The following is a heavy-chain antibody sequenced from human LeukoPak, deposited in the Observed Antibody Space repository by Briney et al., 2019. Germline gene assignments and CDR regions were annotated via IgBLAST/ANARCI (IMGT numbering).Heavy chain of an antibody. CDR3: AGLHDIVVVPAATSKGYYYYYMDV. V-gene: IGHV4-61*02. J-gene: IGHJ6*03. Sequence: SETLSLTCTVSGGSISSGSYYWSWIRQPAGKGLEWIGRIYTSGSTNYNPSLKSRVTISVDTSKNQFSLKLSSVTAADTAVYYCAGLHDIVVVPAATSKGYYYYYMDVWGKGTTVTVSS. D-gene: IGHD2-2*01. CDR2: IYTSGST. CDR1: GGSISSGSYY.